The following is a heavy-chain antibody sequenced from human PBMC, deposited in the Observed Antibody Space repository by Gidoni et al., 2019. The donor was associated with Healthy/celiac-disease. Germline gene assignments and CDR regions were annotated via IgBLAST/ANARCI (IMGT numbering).Heavy chain of an antibody. CDR1: GGSISSYY. V-gene: IGHV4-59*08. Sequence: QVQLQESGPGLVKPSATLSLTCTVSGGSISSYYWSWIRQPPGKGLEWIGYIYYSGSTNYNPSLKSRVTISVDTSKNQFSLKLSSVTAADTAVYYCARHLGPNYDFWSGYYDYYYYYMDVWGKGTTVTVSS. J-gene: IGHJ6*03. D-gene: IGHD3-3*01. CDR3: ARHLGPNYDFWSGYYDYYYYYMDV. CDR2: IYYSGST.